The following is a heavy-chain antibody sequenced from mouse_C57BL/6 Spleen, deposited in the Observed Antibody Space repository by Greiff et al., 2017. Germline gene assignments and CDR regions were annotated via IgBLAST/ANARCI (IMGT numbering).Heavy chain of an antibody. CDR1: GYAFTNYL. D-gene: IGHD1-1*01. J-gene: IGHJ4*01. Sequence: QVQLQQSGAELVRPGTSVKVSCKASGYAFTNYLLEWVKQRPGQGLEWIGVINPGSGGTNYNEKFKGKATLTADKSSSTAYMQLSSLTSEDSAVYFCASYDYAMDYWGQGTSVTVSS. CDR3: ASYDYAMDY. CDR2: INPGSGGT. V-gene: IGHV1-54*01.